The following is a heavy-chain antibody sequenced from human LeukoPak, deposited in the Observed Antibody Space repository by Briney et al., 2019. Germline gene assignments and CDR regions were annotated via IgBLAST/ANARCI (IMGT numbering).Heavy chain of an antibody. J-gene: IGHJ5*02. Sequence: GGSLRLSCAVSGFTSSSFWMSWVRQAAGRGLEWVASIKEEGSEKHYVDSVKGRFTISRGNAKNALYLQMNSLRAEDTAVYYCARGHYQLSWGQGILVTVSS. CDR1: GFTSSSFW. CDR3: ARGHYQLS. D-gene: IGHD2-2*01. V-gene: IGHV3-7*01. CDR2: IKEEGSEK.